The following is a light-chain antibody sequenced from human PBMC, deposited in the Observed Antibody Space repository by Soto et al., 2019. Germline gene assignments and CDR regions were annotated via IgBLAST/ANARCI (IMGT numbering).Light chain of an antibody. CDR2: DAS. Sequence: IVLTQSPGTLSLSPGERATLSCRASQSVSSSYLAWYQQKPGQAPRLLIYDASTRATGIPDRFSGSGSGTDFTLTISRLEPEDFAVYYCQQYGNSRFIFGPGTKVDIK. J-gene: IGKJ3*01. CDR1: QSVSSSY. V-gene: IGKV3-20*01. CDR3: QQYGNSRFI.